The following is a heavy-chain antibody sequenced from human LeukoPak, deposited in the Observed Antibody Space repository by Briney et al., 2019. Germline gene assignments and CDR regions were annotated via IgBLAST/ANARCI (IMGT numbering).Heavy chain of an antibody. J-gene: IGHJ3*02. V-gene: IGHV1-3*01. D-gene: IGHD2-21*02. CDR2: INAGNGNT. CDR3: ARDPICGGDCYPGLHDAFDI. CDR1: GYTFTSYA. Sequence: ASVKVSCKASGYTFTSYAMHWVRQAPGQRLEWMGWINAGNGNTKYSQKFQGRVTITRDTSASTAYMELSSLRSEDTAVYYCARDPICGGDCYPGLHDAFDIWGQGTMVTVSS.